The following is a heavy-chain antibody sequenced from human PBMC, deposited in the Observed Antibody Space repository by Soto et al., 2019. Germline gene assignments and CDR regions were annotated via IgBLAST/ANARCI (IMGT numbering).Heavy chain of an antibody. CDR1: GYTFTSYG. D-gene: IGHD4-4*01. J-gene: IGHJ4*02. CDR2: ISAYNGNT. CDR3: ARALQGRHYFAY. Sequence: SVKVSCKASGYTFTSYGISWVRQAPGQGLEWMGWISAYNGNTNYAQKLQGRVTITRDTSASTAYMELSSLRSEDTAVYYCARALQGRHYFAYWRMRTLGTVS. V-gene: IGHV1-18*01.